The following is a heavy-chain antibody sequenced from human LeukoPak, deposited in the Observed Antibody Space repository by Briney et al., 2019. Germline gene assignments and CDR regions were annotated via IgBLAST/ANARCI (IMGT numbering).Heavy chain of an antibody. V-gene: IGHV3-30*04. CDR3: ARDSARRDGYNFDY. D-gene: IGHD5-24*01. CDR1: GFTFSSYA. J-gene: IGHJ4*02. CDR2: ISYDGSTK. Sequence: PGGSLRLSCAAAGFTFSSYAMHWVRQAPGKGLEWVALISYDGSTKHYADSVKGRFTISRDNSKNTLYLQMNSLRAEDTAVYYCARDSARRDGYNFDYWGQGTLVTVYS.